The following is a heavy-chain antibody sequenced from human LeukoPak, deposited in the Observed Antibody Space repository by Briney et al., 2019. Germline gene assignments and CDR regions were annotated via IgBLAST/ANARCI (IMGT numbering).Heavy chain of an antibody. CDR3: ARSTPRDNWFDP. D-gene: IGHD2-15*01. CDR1: GYTFTSYD. J-gene: IGHJ5*02. V-gene: IGHV1-8*03. CDR2: MNPISGNT. Sequence: ASVKVSCKTSGYTFTSYDINWVRQATGQGLEWMGWMNPISGNTGYAQKFQGRVTITRDTSISTAYMELSSLRSEDTAVYYCARSTPRDNWFDPWGQGTLVTVSS.